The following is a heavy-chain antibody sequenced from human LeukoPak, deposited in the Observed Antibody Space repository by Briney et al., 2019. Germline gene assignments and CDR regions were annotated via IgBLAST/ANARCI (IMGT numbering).Heavy chain of an antibody. J-gene: IGHJ4*02. CDR1: GYTLTEFS. V-gene: IGHV1-46*01. CDR2: INPSGGST. CDR3: ARGSGSFDY. Sequence: ASVKVSCKVSGYTLTEFSMHWVRQAPGQGLEWMGIINPSGGSTSYAQKFQGRVTMTRDTSTSTVYMELSSLRSEDTAVYYCARGSGSFDYWGQGTLVTVSS. D-gene: IGHD3-10*01.